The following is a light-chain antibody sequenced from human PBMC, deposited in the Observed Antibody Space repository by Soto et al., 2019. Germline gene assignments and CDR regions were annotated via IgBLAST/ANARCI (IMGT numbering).Light chain of an antibody. V-gene: IGLV8-61*01. Sequence: QTVVTQEPSFSVSPGRTVTLTCGLSSGSVSTGYYPSWYQQTPGQAPRTLIYSTNTRSSGVPDRFSGSILGNKAALTITGAQADDESDYYCGLYMGSGIWVFGGGTKLTVL. J-gene: IGLJ3*02. CDR2: STN. CDR3: GLYMGSGIWV. CDR1: SGSVSTGYY.